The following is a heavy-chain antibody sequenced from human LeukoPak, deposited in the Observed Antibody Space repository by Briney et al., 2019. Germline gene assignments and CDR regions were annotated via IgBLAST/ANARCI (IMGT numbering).Heavy chain of an antibody. CDR2: VYYSGST. CDR1: GGSFTGTTYY. Sequence: PSETLSLTCSVSGGSFTGTTYYWAWIRQPPGKGLEWIGSVYYSGSTSYSPSLKSRLTISVDTSKKQFSLRLSCVNAADTAVYYCARNVSAGYFDYWGQGTLVTVSS. CDR3: ARNVSAGYFDY. J-gene: IGHJ4*02. D-gene: IGHD2-8*01. V-gene: IGHV4-39*01.